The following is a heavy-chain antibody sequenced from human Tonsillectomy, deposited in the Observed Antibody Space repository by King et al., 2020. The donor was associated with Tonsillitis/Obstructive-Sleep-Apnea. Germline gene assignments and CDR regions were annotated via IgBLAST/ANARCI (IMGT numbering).Heavy chain of an antibody. Sequence: EVQLVQSGGGLVQPGGSLRLSCAASGFNVSTNYMHWVRQAPGKGLEWVSVIYSGGSTYYADSVKVRFTISRDNSKNTLYLQMNSLRAEDTAVYYCARDLRKTGYLYWGQGTLVTVSS. D-gene: IGHD3-9*01. CDR2: IYSGGST. V-gene: IGHV3-66*01. CDR1: GFNVSTNY. CDR3: ARDLRKTGYLY. J-gene: IGHJ4*02.